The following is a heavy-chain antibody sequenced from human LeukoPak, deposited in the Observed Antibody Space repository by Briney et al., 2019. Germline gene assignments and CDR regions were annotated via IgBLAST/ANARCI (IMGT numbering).Heavy chain of an antibody. D-gene: IGHD2-2*01. Sequence: SETLSLTCAVYGGSFSGYYWSWIRQPPGKGLEWIGEINHSGSTNYNPSLKSRVTISVDTSKNQFSLKLSSVTAADTAVYYCARQLGYCSSTSCPKSYYYYYYMDVWGKGTTVTVSS. J-gene: IGHJ6*03. CDR2: INHSGST. CDR3: ARQLGYCSSTSCPKSYYYYYYMDV. CDR1: GGSFSGYY. V-gene: IGHV4-34*01.